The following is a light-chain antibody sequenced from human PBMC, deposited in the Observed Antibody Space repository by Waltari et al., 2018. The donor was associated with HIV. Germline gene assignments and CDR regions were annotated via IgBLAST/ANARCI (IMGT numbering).Light chain of an antibody. Sequence: QSALTQPPSASGSPGQSVTISCTGKASDVGAYNYVSWYQQHPGKAPKLMIYEVSKRPSGVPDRFSGSKSGNAASLTVSGLQAEDEADYYCSSYAGSNNVIFGGGTKLTVL. CDR2: EVS. J-gene: IGLJ2*01. CDR3: SSYAGSNNVI. V-gene: IGLV2-8*01. CDR1: ASDVGAYNY.